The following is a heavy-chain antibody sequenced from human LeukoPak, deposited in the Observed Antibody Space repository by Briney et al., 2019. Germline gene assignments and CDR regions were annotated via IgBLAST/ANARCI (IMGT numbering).Heavy chain of an antibody. CDR1: GGTFSSYT. CDR3: ARQIVGATTPLDY. CDR2: IIPILGIA. D-gene: IGHD1-26*01. V-gene: IGHV1-69*02. J-gene: IGHJ4*02. Sequence: ASVKVSCKASGGTFSSYTISWVRQAPGQGLEWMGRIIPILGIANYAQKFQGRVTITADKSTSTAYMELSSLRSEDTAVYYCARQIVGATTPLDYWGRGTLVTVSS.